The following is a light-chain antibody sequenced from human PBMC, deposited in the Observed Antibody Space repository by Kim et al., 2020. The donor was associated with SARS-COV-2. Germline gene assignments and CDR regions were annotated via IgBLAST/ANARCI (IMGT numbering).Light chain of an antibody. CDR2: DVS. Sequence: GQSITVSCTGTSSDIGNYDYVSWYQQHPGKAPKLMIYDVSNRPSGVSNRFSGSKSGNTASLTISGLQAEDEADYYCSSYTTSTTWVFGGGTQLTVL. J-gene: IGLJ3*02. CDR1: SSDIGNYDY. V-gene: IGLV2-14*03. CDR3: SSYTTSTTWV.